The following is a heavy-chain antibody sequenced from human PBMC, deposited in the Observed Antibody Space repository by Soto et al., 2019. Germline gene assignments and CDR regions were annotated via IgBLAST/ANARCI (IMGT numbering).Heavy chain of an antibody. Sequence: GGSLRLSCAASGFRLGNYATHWVRQAPGNGLEWVAVIPSDATTQAYAHSVKGRFTISRDNAKNTLSLQMNSLRPEDTAIYYCARDRFHSIMAAGSFDLWGQGSLVTVSS. CDR3: ARDRFHSIMAAGSFDL. CDR2: IPSDATTQ. D-gene: IGHD6-13*01. V-gene: IGHV3-30*04. J-gene: IGHJ4*02. CDR1: GFRLGNYA.